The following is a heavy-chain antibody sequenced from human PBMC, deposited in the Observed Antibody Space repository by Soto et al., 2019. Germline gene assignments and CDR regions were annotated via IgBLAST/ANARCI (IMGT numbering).Heavy chain of an antibody. D-gene: IGHD3-3*01. CDR3: NAYYDLGSGHTPL. Sequence: EVQLVESGGGLVKPGGSLGLSCGASGFSLNNVWMHWVRQAPGRGLERVGRIKSKADGETTDYAEPVKGRFTVSRDDSKNTVYLQMNSPKTEDTAVYHRNAYYDLGSGHTPLWGQGTLVTVSS. J-gene: IGHJ4*02. CDR2: IKSKADGETT. V-gene: IGHV3-15*07. CDR1: GFSLNNVW.